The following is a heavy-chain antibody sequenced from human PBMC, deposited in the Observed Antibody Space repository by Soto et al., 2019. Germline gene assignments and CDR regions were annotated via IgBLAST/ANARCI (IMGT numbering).Heavy chain of an antibody. D-gene: IGHD2-21*02. CDR3: ARDRGGDSAGMDV. V-gene: IGHV1-69*13. CDR1: GYTFTNYG. J-gene: IGHJ6*02. CDR2: IIPIFGTA. Sequence: SVKVSCKASGYTFTNYGVSWVRQAPGQGLEWMGGIIPIFGTANYAQKFQGRVTITADESTSTAYMELSSLRSEDTAVYYCARDRGGDSAGMDVWGQGTTVTVSS.